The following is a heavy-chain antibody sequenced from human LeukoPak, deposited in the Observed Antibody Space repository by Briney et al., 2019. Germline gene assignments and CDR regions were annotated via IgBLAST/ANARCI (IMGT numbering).Heavy chain of an antibody. D-gene: IGHD2-15*01. CDR2: ISGSGGST. CDR3: ARDRSGGSCLIN. J-gene: IGHJ4*02. CDR1: GFTFSSYA. V-gene: IGHV3-23*01. Sequence: GGSLRLSCAASGFTFSSYAMSWVRQAPGKGLEWVSAISGSGGSTYYADSVKGRFTISRDNSKNTLYLQLNSLSAEDTAVYYCARDRSGGSCLINWGQGTLVTVSS.